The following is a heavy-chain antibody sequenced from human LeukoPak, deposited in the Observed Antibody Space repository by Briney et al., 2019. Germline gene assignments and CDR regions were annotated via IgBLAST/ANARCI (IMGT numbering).Heavy chain of an antibody. CDR1: GGSISSYY. D-gene: IGHD1-26*01. Sequence: SETLSLTCTVSGGSISSYYWSWIRQPPGKGLEWIGYIYYSGSTNYNPSLKSRVTISVDTSKNQSSLKMRSVTAADTAVYYCARLPQSSGSRFYSYGMDVWGQGTTVTVSS. J-gene: IGHJ6*02. V-gene: IGHV4-59*08. CDR2: IYYSGST. CDR3: ARLPQSSGSRFYSYGMDV.